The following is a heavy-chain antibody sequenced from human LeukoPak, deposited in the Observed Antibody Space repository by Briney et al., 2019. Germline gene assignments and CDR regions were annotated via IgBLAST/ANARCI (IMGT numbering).Heavy chain of an antibody. CDR1: GFTFSSYS. J-gene: IGHJ4*02. CDR2: ISTNGGST. CDR3: ARGGSSGWSPLDY. V-gene: IGHV3-64*01. Sequence: PGGSLRLSCAASGFTFSSYSVHWVRQAPGKGLEYVSSISTNGGSTYYANSVKGRFTISRDNSKNTLYLQMGSLRGEDMAVYYCARGGSSGWSPLDYWAQGTVVTVSS. D-gene: IGHD6-13*01.